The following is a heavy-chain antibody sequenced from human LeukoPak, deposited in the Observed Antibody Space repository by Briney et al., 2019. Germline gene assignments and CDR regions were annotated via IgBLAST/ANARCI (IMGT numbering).Heavy chain of an antibody. CDR3: GREIGSVAD. V-gene: IGHV6-1*01. CDR2: TYYRSKWSN. J-gene: IGHJ4*02. Sequence: SQTLSLTCAISGDSFSSTGAAWVWIRQSPWRGLEWLGRTYYRSKWSNDSAVFVKSRITINPDTSKNHFSLNLNSVTPEDSAVYYCGREIGSVADWGQGTLVTVSS. CDR1: GDSFSSTGAA. D-gene: IGHD1-26*01.